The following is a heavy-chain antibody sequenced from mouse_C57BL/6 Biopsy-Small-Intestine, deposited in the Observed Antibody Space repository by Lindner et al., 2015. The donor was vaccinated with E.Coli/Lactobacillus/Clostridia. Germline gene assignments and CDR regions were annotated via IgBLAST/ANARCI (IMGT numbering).Heavy chain of an antibody. Sequence: EVQLQESGGGLVKPGGSLKLSCAVSGFTFSDYGMHWVRQAPEKGLEWVAYISSGSSTIYYADTVKGRFTISRDNAKNTLFLQMTSLRSEDTAMYYCAREKLYYGNFYYAMDYWGQGTSVTVSS. J-gene: IGHJ4*01. CDR1: GFTFSDYG. CDR2: ISSGSSTI. CDR3: AREKLYYGNFYYAMDY. D-gene: IGHD2-1*01. V-gene: IGHV5-17*01.